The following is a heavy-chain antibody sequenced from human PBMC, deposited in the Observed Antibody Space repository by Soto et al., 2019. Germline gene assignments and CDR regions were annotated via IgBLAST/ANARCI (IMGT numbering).Heavy chain of an antibody. V-gene: IGHV4-59*01. CDR3: ARRRYTHGVEH. CDR1: GDSFTTFY. CDR2: IFYSGGT. J-gene: IGHJ1*01. D-gene: IGHD2-8*01. Sequence: PSETLSLTCTVSGDSFTTFYWSCIRQAPGKGLEWIGYIFYSGGTNYNPSLKSRVTMSIDTSKRQFSLNLTSVTAADTAVYYCARRRYTHGVEHWGQGTLVTVSS.